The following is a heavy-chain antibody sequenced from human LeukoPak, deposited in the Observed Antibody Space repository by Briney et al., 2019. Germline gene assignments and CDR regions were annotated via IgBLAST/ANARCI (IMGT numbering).Heavy chain of an antibody. D-gene: IGHD4-17*01. V-gene: IGHV4-59*02. J-gene: IGHJ4*02. CDR3: ARHKAREVYDDYYDF. CDR2: IYDNRDT. Sequence: SETLSLTCAVSGGSVSRYHWSWIRQPPGKGLELIGLIYDNRDTNYKPSFKSRVTISVDRSKNHLSLRLTSATSADTAVYYCARHKAREVYDDYYDFWGQGTLVTVSS. CDR1: GGSVSRYH.